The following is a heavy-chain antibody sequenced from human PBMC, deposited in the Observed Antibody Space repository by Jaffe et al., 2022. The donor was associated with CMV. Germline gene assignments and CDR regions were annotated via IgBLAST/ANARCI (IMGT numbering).Heavy chain of an antibody. Sequence: VQLVESGGGVVQPERSLRLSCAASGFIFSSYGMHWVRQAPGKGLEWVAVVSYDGTNKYYADSVKGRFTISRDNSKNTLYLQMNSLRPEDTAVYYCAKTAAGTYYYGSGSYSPLYYFDYWGQGTLVTVSS. V-gene: IGHV3-30*18. CDR3: AKTAAGTYYYGSGSYSPLYYFDY. J-gene: IGHJ4*02. D-gene: IGHD3-10*01. CDR2: VSYDGTNK. CDR1: GFIFSSYG.